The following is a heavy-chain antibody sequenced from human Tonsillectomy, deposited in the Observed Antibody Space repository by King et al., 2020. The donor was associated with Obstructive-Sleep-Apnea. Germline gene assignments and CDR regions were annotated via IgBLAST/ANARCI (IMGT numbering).Heavy chain of an antibody. J-gene: IGHJ4*02. CDR1: GFTFSNYG. Sequence: QLVQSGGGVVQPGRSLRLSCAASGFTFSNYGMHWVRQAPGKGLEGVAFIRYDGSNKYYGDSGKGRFTISRDNSKNTQYLQMNSLRPEDTAVYYCARGSYSSGWEGDYWGQGTLVIVSS. D-gene: IGHD6-19*01. CDR3: ARGSYSSGWEGDY. CDR2: IRYDGSNK. V-gene: IGHV3-30*02.